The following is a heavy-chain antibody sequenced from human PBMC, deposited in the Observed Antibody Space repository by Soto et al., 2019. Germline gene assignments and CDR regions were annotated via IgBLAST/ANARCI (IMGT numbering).Heavy chain of an antibody. J-gene: IGHJ4*02. CDR1: GFSLTNYW. CDR3: ARGHGWVDY. CDR2: IYPDDSDT. Sequence: GESLKISCKASGFSLTNYWISWVRQMPGKGLEWMGNIYPDDSDTRYSPSFEGQVTISADKSISTAFLQWSSLKASDTAIYFCARGHGWVDYWGQGTLVTVSS. D-gene: IGHD6-19*01. V-gene: IGHV5-51*01.